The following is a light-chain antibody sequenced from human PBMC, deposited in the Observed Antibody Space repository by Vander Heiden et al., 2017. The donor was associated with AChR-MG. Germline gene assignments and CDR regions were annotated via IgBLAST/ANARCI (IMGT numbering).Light chain of an antibody. V-gene: IGLV3-1*01. J-gene: IGLJ2*01. CDR2: QNT. CDR1: QLGNKY. Sequence: SFDLTQPPSVSVSPGQTATIACSADQLGNKYVCWYQQKPGQSPVQVIYQNTNRPSGIPERFSGSKSGKTATLTISGTQAIDEDDYYCQAWDGPTVVFGGGTKLTVL. CDR3: QAWDGPTVV.